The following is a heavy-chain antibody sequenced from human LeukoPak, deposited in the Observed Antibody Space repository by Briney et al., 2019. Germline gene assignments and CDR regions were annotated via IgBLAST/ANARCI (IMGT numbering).Heavy chain of an antibody. J-gene: IGHJ4*02. Sequence: GGSLRLSCAASGFTFSSYSMNWVRQAPGKGLEWVSSISSSSSYIYYADSVKGRFTISRDNAKNSLYLQMNSLRAEDTAVYYCARDLLGDYYDTGDHYWGQGTLVTVSS. CDR3: ARDLLGDYYDTGDHY. CDR1: GFTFSSYS. V-gene: IGHV3-21*01. CDR2: ISSSSSYI. D-gene: IGHD3-22*01.